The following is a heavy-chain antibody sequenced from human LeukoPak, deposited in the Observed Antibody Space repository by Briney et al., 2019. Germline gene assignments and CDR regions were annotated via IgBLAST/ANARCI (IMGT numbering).Heavy chain of an antibody. V-gene: IGHV4-61*01. J-gene: IGHJ4*02. CDR3: ARRPTVTTSYFDY. CDR2: IYYSGST. D-gene: IGHD4-17*01. CDR1: GGSVNSGSYY. Sequence: SETLSLTCTVSGGSVNSGSYYWSWIRQPPGKGLEWIGYIYYSGSTNYNPSLKSRVTISVDTSKNQFSLKLSSVTAADTAVYYCARRPTVTTSYFDYWGQGTLVTVSS.